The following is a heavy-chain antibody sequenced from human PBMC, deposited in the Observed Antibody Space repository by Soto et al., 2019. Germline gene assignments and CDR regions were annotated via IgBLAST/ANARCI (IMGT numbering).Heavy chain of an antibody. CDR3: TTAPRHSSSWVS. D-gene: IGHD3-3*02. CDR1: GFTFTYAW. Sequence: EVQLVESGGGLVKPGGSLRLSCAASGFTFTYAWMNWVRQAPGKGLEWVGRIKSQTDGGTTDYAAPVKGRFTISRDDSTNTLYVQMDSLKPEDTAVYYCTTAPRHSSSWVSWGQGTLVTVSS. J-gene: IGHJ5*02. V-gene: IGHV3-15*07. CDR2: IKSQTDGGTT.